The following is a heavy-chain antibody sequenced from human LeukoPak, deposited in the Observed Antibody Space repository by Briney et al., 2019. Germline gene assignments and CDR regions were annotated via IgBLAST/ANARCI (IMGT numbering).Heavy chain of an antibody. J-gene: IGHJ4*02. Sequence: SVKVSCKASGGTFSSYAISWVRQATGQGLEWMGGIIPIFGTANYAQKFQGRVTITADESTSTAYMQLSSLRSEDTAVYYCARERYDYDSSGYSPLGGWGQGTLVTVSS. CDR3: ARERYDYDSSGYSPLGG. CDR1: GGTFSSYA. V-gene: IGHV1-69*13. CDR2: IIPIFGTA. D-gene: IGHD3-22*01.